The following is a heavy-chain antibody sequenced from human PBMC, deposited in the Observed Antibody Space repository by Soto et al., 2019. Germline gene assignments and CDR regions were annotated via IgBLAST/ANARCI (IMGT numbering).Heavy chain of an antibody. CDR1: GFSLTTSGVG. V-gene: IGHV2-5*02. D-gene: IGHD3-3*01. CDR2: IYWDDDK. CDR3: AHRVLRTVFGLVTTTAIYFDF. Sequence: QITLNESGPTQVKPRQTLTLTCTFSGFSLTTSGVGVGWIRQSPGKAPEWLALIYWDDDKRYSPSLKSRLTIPKDTSQNPVVLTMADLDPADKATYYCAHRVLRTVFGLVTTTAIYFDFWGQGTPVAVSS. J-gene: IGHJ4*02.